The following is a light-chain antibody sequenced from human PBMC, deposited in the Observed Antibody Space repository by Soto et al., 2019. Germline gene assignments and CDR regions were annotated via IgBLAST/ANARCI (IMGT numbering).Light chain of an antibody. J-gene: IGKJ4*01. CDR3: QQYNSYPPT. V-gene: IGKV1-9*01. Sequence: DIQLTQSPSFLSASVGDRVTITCRANQGIGSYLAWYQQKPGKAPKLLIYAASTLQSGVPSRFSGSGSGTEFTLTISSLQPDDFATYYCQQYNSYPPTFGGGTKVDIK. CDR1: QGIGSY. CDR2: AAS.